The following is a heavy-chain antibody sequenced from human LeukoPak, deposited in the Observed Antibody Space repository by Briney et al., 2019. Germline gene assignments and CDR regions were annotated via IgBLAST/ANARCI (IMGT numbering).Heavy chain of an antibody. CDR2: IYYGGGT. J-gene: IGHJ3*02. D-gene: IGHD4-17*01. Sequence: PSETLSLTCTVSGGSISSYHWSWIRQPPGKGLEWIGYIYYGGGTNYNPSLKSRVTISVDTSKNQFSLKLSSVTAADTAVYYCASGDTVTIPGAYDIWGQGTMVTVSS. CDR3: ASGDTVTIPGAYDI. CDR1: GGSISSYH. V-gene: IGHV4-59*01.